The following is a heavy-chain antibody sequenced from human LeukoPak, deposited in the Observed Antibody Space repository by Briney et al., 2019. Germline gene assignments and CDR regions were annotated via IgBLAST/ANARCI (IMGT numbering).Heavy chain of an antibody. CDR1: GGSFSGYY. V-gene: IGHV4-34*01. CDR3: ARARVLRYFDWLLPTSSVDAFDI. J-gene: IGHJ3*02. CDR2: IYHSGST. Sequence: NPSETLSLTCAVYGGSFSGYYWSWIRQPPGKGLEWIGSIYHSGSTYYNPSLKSRVTISVDTSKNQFSLKLSSVTAADTAVYYCARARVLRYFDWLLPTSSVDAFDIWGQGTMVTVSS. D-gene: IGHD3-9*01.